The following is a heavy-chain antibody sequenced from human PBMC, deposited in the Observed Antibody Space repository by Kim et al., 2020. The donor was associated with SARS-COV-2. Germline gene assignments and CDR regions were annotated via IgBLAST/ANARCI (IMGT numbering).Heavy chain of an antibody. CDR1: GYTFTSYA. D-gene: IGHD3-3*01. V-gene: IGHV7-4-1*02. J-gene: IGHJ6*02. CDR3: ARDPGVSTIFGVVIRNPNYYCVDV. CDR2: INTNTGNP. Sequence: ASVKVSCKASGYTFTSYAMNWVRQAPGQGLEWMGWINTNTGNPTYAQGFTGRFVFSLDTSVSTAYLQISSLKAEDTAVYYCARDPGVSTIFGVVIRNPNYYCVDVWGQGTTVTVSS.